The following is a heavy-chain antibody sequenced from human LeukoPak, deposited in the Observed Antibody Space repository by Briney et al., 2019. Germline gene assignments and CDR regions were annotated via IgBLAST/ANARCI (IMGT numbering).Heavy chain of an antibody. CDR1: GFTFDDSG. J-gene: IGHJ6*03. V-gene: IGHV3-20*04. CDR3: AKAGGYCSGGSCYYYYYMDV. CDR2: INWNGGST. D-gene: IGHD2-15*01. Sequence: PGGSLRLSCAASGFTFDDSGMSWVRQAPGKGLEWVSGINWNGGSTGYADSVKGRFTISRDNAKNSLYLQMNSLRAEDTALYYCAKAGGYCSGGSCYYYYYMDVWGKGTTVTISS.